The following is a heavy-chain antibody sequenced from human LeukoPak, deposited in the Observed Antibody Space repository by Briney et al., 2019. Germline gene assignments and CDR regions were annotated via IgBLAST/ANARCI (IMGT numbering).Heavy chain of an antibody. CDR3: ATWSGYHHVY. J-gene: IGHJ4*02. CDR2: ISYDGSNK. D-gene: IGHD3-3*01. CDR1: GFTFSSYW. V-gene: IGHV3-30*14. Sequence: PGGSLRLSCAASGFTFSSYWMSWVRQAPGKGLERVAVISYDGSNKYYADSVKGRFTISRDNSKNTLYLQMGSLRAEDMAVYYCATWSGYHHVYWGQGTQVTVSS.